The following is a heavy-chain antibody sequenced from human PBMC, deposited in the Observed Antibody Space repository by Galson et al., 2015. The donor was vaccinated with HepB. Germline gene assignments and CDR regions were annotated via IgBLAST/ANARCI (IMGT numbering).Heavy chain of an antibody. D-gene: IGHD6-19*01. CDR3: ARSLAETGYSSGLIQY. V-gene: IGHV5-10-1*01. J-gene: IGHJ4*02. CDR1: GYSFTSYW. Sequence: QSGAEVKKPGESLRISCQGSGYSFTSYWISWVRQVPGRGLEWMGRIDPSDSYTNYSPSFQGQFTISADKSISTAYLQWSSLKASDTAMYYCARSLAETGYSSGLIQYWGQGTLVTVSS. CDR2: IDPSDSYT.